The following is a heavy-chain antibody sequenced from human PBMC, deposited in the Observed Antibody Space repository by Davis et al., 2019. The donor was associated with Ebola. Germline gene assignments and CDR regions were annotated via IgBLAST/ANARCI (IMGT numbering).Heavy chain of an antibody. V-gene: IGHV1-69*13. D-gene: IGHD3-22*01. CDR1: GGTFSSYT. Sequence: SVKVSCKAAGGTFSSYTISWVRQAPGQGLEWMGGIIPVFDTTNYALKFQGRVTITADESTTTVYMELSSLRSDDTAVYYCARDGHYYDSSGYYYWGQGTLVTVSA. J-gene: IGHJ4*02. CDR2: IIPVFDTT. CDR3: ARDGHYYDSSGYYY.